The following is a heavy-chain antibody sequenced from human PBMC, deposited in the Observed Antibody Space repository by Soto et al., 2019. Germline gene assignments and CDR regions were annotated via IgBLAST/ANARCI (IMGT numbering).Heavy chain of an antibody. CDR2: ISYDGSNK. D-gene: IGHD5-18*01. V-gene: IGHV3-30-3*01. J-gene: IGHJ6*02. CDR1: GFTFSSYA. Sequence: QVQLVESGGGVVQPGRSLRLSCAASGFTFSSYAMHWVRQAPGKGLEWVAVISYDGSNKYYADYVKGRFTISRDNSKNTLYLQMNSLRAEDTAVYYCARDVAYSYCYQKGDYYYGMDGWGQGTTVTVSS. CDR3: ARDVAYSYCYQKGDYYYGMDG.